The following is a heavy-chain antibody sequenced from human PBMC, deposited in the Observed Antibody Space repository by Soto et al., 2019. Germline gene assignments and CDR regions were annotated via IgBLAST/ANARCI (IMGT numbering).Heavy chain of an antibody. V-gene: IGHV3-30*02. J-gene: IGHJ4*02. D-gene: IGHD3-22*01. CDR2: IQYHGINK. CDR1: GFTFRTYG. CDR3: ARGLDYDSSGYYLDF. Sequence: PGGPLRLSCSASGFTFRTYGMHWVRQAPGKGLEWVAFIQYHGINKDYADSVKGRFTISRDNSRNTLYLQMNSLRAEDTAVYYCARGLDYDSSGYYLDFWGQGALVTVSS.